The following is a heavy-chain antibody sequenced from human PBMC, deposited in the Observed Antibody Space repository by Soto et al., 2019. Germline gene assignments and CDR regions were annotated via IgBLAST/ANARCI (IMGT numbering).Heavy chain of an antibody. CDR2: ISSSSSYI. V-gene: IGHV3-21*01. J-gene: IGHJ5*02. Sequence: GGSLRVSCAASGFTFSSYIMNWVRQAPGKRLEWVSSISSSSSYIYYADSVKGRFTISRDNAKNSLYLQMNSLRAEDTAVYYCARVLDYDYVWGSYPLNWFDPWGQGTLVTVSS. CDR1: GFTFSSYI. D-gene: IGHD3-16*02. CDR3: ARVLDYDYVWGSYPLNWFDP.